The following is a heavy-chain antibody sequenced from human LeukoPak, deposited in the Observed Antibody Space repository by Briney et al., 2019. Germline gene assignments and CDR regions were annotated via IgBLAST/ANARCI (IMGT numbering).Heavy chain of an antibody. CDR3: ATFGVLYGMDV. J-gene: IGHJ6*02. CDR2: ISCSGGST. CDR1: GFTFSSYA. V-gene: IGHV3-23*01. D-gene: IGHD2-8*01. Sequence: PGGALRLSCAASGFTFSSYAMSSVPQAPGKGRECGSAISCSGGSTYYAASVKGRFTISRDNYKNTLYLQMNSMRAEDTAVYYCATFGVLYGMDVWGQGPTVTVSS.